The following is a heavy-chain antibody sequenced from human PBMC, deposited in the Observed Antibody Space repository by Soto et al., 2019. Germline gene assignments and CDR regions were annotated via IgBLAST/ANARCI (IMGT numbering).Heavy chain of an antibody. CDR2: IYYSGST. V-gene: IGHV4-59*01. J-gene: IGHJ4*02. CDR3: VTMVRGANGYYFDY. D-gene: IGHD3-10*01. Sequence: SETLSLTCTVSGGSISSYYWSWIRQPPGKGLEWIGYIYYSGSTNYNPSLKSRVTISVDTSKNQFSLKLSSVTAADTAVYYCVTMVRGANGYYFDYWGQGTLVTVSS. CDR1: GGSISSYY.